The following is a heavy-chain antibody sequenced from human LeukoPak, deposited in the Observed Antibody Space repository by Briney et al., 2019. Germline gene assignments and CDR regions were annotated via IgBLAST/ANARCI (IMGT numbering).Heavy chain of an antibody. CDR2: IGSSGSTT. Sequence: GGSLRLSCAASGFTFSDHLMDWVRQAPGKGLEWVSYIGSSGSTTDYADSVKGRFTIFRDNAKNSLYLQVNTLTVEDTAVYYCVRDGAVVTSGSYPWSYFQHWGQGTLVTVSS. D-gene: IGHD3-10*01. CDR1: GFTFSDHL. V-gene: IGHV3-11*04. CDR3: VRDGAVVTSGSYPWSYFQH. J-gene: IGHJ1*01.